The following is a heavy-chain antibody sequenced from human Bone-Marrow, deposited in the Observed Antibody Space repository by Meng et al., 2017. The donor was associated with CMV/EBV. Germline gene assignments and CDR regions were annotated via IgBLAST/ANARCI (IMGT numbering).Heavy chain of an antibody. V-gene: IGHV1-2*02. J-gene: IGHJ5*02. CDR2: IHPHRGGT. Sequence: ASVKVSCKASGYTFTGYYMHWVRQAPGQGLEWMGWIHPHRGGTKYAQKFQGRVTMTRDTSINTAYMELSSLKSDDTAVFYCARVATTRFDPWGQGTLVTVSS. D-gene: IGHD1-26*01. CDR3: ARVATTRFDP. CDR1: GYTFTGYY.